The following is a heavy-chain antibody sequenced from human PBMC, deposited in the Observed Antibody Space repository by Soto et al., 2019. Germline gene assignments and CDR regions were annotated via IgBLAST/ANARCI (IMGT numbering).Heavy chain of an antibody. J-gene: IGHJ4*02. CDR3: ARDIFGGSYDFWH. D-gene: IGHD3-3*01. CDR1: GFIVSGIF. Sequence: EVRLVESGGGLVQPGGSLRLSCAASGFIVSGIFMTWVRQVPGKGPEWVSTLSSDDKTYYADSVRGRFTISRDSSKNTLFFQMNTLRAEDTAVYHCARDIFGGSYDFWHGGQGTLVTVSS. V-gene: IGHV3-66*01. CDR2: LSSDDKT.